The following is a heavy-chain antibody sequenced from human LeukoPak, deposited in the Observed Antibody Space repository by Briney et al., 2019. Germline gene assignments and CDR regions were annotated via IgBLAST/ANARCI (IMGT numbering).Heavy chain of an antibody. J-gene: IGHJ4*02. CDR2: IYPGGSDI. V-gene: IGHV5-51*01. D-gene: IGHD1-26*01. CDR3: SYNDY. CDR1: GYSFTTHW. Sequence: GESLKISCRGSGYSFTTHWIGWVRQMPGKGLELMGIIYPGGSDIRYSPSFQGQVTISADKSISTAYLQWSSLKASDTAMYSGSYNDYWGQGTLVTVSS.